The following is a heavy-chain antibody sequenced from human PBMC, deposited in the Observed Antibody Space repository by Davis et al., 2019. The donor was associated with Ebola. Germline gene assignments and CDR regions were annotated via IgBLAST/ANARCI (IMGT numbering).Heavy chain of an antibody. CDR2: IIPRLDTT. CDR3: ARADGDFLDDAFDI. CDR1: GGTFNRFA. D-gene: IGHD4-17*01. J-gene: IGHJ3*02. Sequence: SVKVSCKASGGTFNRFAFSWVRQAPGHGLEWMGEIIPRLDTTQYAQKFQGKVTITADEVTSTAYMELERLRSEDTAVYFCARADGDFLDDAFDIWGQGTLVTVSS. V-gene: IGHV1-69*13.